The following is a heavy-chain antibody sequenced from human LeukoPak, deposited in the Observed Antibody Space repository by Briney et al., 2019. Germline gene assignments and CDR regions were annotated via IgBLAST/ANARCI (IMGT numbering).Heavy chain of an antibody. CDR3: ARDGPMTYGSGKRGKIDY. D-gene: IGHD3-10*01. V-gene: IGHV1-46*01. CDR1: GYTFTSYY. CDR2: INPSGGNT. J-gene: IGHJ4*02. Sequence: ASVKVSCKASGYTFTSYYMHWVRQAPGQGLEWMGIINPSGGNTSYAQKFQGRVTMTRDTSTSTVYMELSSLRSEDTAVYYCARDGPMTYGSGKRGKIDYWGQGTLVTVSS.